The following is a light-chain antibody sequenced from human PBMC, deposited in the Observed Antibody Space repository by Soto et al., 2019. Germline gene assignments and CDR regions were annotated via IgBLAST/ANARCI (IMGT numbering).Light chain of an antibody. V-gene: IGKV3-15*01. Sequence: EIVMTQSPATLSVSPGERATLSCRASQSVSSNLAWYQQKPGQAPRLLIYGASTRATGIPDRFSGSGSGTDFTLTIGRLEPEDLAVSYCQQYDSSPRTFGQRTKVDIK. J-gene: IGKJ1*01. CDR1: QSVSSN. CDR3: QQYDSSPRT. CDR2: GAS.